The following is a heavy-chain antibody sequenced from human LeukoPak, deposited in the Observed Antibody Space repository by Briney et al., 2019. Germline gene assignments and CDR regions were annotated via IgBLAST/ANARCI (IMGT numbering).Heavy chain of an antibody. CDR3: ARDGLYSYGYSYFDY. D-gene: IGHD3-22*01. CDR2: IYYSGST. Sequence: SETLSLTCTVSGGSISSYYWSWIRQPPGKGLEWIGYIYYSGSTNYNPSPKSRVTMSVDTSKNQFSLKLTSVTAADTAVYYCARDGLYSYGYSYFDYWGQGTLVTVSS. V-gene: IGHV4-59*12. J-gene: IGHJ4*02. CDR1: GGSISSYY.